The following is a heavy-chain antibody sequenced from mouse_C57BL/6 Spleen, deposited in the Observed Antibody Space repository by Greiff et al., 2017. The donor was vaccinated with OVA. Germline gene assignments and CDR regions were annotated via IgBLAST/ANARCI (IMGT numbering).Heavy chain of an antibody. V-gene: IGHV1-52*01. CDR1: GYTFTSYW. J-gene: IGHJ4*01. Sequence: VQLQQPGAELVRPGSSVKLSCKASGYTFTSYWMHWVKQRPIQGLEWIGNIDPSDSETHYNQKFKDKATLTVDKSSSTAYMQLSSLTSEDSAVYYCARNSGYRVYYAMDYWGQGTSVTVSS. CDR2: IDPSDSET. CDR3: ARNSGYRVYYAMDY. D-gene: IGHD3-2*02.